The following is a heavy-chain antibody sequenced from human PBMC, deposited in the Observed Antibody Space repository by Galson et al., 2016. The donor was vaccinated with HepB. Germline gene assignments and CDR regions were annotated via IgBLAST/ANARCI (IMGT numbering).Heavy chain of an antibody. J-gene: IGHJ6*02. CDR2: IIPIYGPA. CDR1: GGTFSHSV. Sequence: SVKVSCKASGGTFSHSVFSWVRQAPGKGLEWMGGIIPIYGPANYAQKFQGRVTITADDSTRTAYMELRSLRSDDTAVYYCARADSWLVTDDYYHTMDDWGQGTTITVSS. V-gene: IGHV1-69*13. CDR3: ARADSWLVTDDYYHTMDD. D-gene: IGHD6-19*01.